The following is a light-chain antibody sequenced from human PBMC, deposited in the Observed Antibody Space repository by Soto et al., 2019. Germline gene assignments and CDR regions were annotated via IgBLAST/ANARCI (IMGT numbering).Light chain of an antibody. CDR3: CSYAGSYTWV. J-gene: IGLJ2*01. CDR2: DVS. Sequence: SVLTQPRSVSGSPGQSVTISCTGTSSDVGGYNYVSWYQQHPGKAPKLMIYDVSKRPSGVPDRFSGSKSGNTASLTISGLQAEDEADYYCCSYAGSYTWVFGGGTELTAL. CDR1: SSDVGGYNY. V-gene: IGLV2-11*01.